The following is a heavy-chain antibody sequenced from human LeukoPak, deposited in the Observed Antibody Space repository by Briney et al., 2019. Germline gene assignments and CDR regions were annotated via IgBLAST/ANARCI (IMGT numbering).Heavy chain of an antibody. D-gene: IGHD6-13*01. CDR2: INHSGST. V-gene: IGHV4-34*01. CDR3: ARVLGSWYAPAGFDY. CDR1: GGSFSGYY. J-gene: IGHJ4*02. Sequence: SETLSLTCAVYGGSFSGYYWGWIRQPPGKGLEWIGEINHSGSTNYNPSLKSRVTISVDTSKNQFSLKLSSVTAADTAVYYCARVLGSWYAPAGFDYWGQGTLVTVSS.